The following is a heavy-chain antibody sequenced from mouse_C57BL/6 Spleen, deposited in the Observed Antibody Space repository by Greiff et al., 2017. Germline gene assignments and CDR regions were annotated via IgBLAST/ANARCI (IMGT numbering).Heavy chain of an antibody. CDR3: ARKEAAQATGFAY. CDR1: GYAFSSYW. Sequence: VKLMESGAELVKPGASVKISCKASGYAFSSYWMNWVKQRPGKGLEWLGQIYPGDGDTNYNEKFKGKATLTADKSSSTAYMQLSSLTSEDSAVYFCARKEAAQATGFAYWGQGTLVTVSA. CDR2: IYPGDGDT. V-gene: IGHV1-80*01. J-gene: IGHJ3*01. D-gene: IGHD3-2*02.